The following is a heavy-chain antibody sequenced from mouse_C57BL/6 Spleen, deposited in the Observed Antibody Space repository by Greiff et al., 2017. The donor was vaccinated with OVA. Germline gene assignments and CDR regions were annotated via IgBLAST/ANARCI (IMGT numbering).Heavy chain of an antibody. CDR1: GYTFTSYW. J-gene: IGHJ4*01. CDR3: ARRYYGNYVRAMDY. Sequence: VQLQQPGAELVMPGASVKLSCKASGYTFTSYWMHWVKQRPGQGLEWIGEIDPSDSYTNYNQKFKGKSTLTVDKSSSTAYMQLSSLTSEDSAVYYCARRYYGNYVRAMDYWGQGTSVTVSS. D-gene: IGHD2-1*01. V-gene: IGHV1-69*01. CDR2: IDPSDSYT.